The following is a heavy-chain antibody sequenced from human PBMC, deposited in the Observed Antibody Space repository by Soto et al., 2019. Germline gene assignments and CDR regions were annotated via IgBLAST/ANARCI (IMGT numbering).Heavy chain of an antibody. CDR1: GYTFTSYG. V-gene: IGHV1-18*01. CDR3: ARAYSSGWDFDY. Sequence: ASVKVSCKASGYTFTSYGISWVRQAPGQGLEWMGWISASNGNTNYAQKLQGRVTMTTDTSTSTAYMELRSLRSDDTAVYYCARAYSSGWDFDYWGQXTLVTVSS. D-gene: IGHD6-19*01. J-gene: IGHJ4*02. CDR2: ISASNGNT.